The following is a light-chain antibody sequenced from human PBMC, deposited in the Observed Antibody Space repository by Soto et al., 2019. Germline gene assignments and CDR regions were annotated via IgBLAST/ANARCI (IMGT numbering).Light chain of an antibody. CDR3: QQYNNWPST. CDR2: DAS. V-gene: IGKV3-15*01. Sequence: EIMMTQSPATLSVSPGERATLSCRASQSVSSNLAWYQQKPGQAPRLLIYDASTRATGIPARFSGSGSGTEVTLNISSLQSEDFAVYYCQQYNNWPSTFGQGTKVE. J-gene: IGKJ1*01. CDR1: QSVSSN.